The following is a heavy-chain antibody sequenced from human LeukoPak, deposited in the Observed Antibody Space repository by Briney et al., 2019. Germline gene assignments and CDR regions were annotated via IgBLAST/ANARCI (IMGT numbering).Heavy chain of an antibody. CDR2: ISGSGGST. J-gene: IGHJ3*02. CDR1: GFTFSSYA. CDR3: AKGNPFDYYDSSGYPDDAFDI. Sequence: GGSLRLSCAASGFTFSSYAMSWVRQAPGKGLEWVSAISGSGGSTYYAGSVKGRFTISRDNSKNTLYLQMNSLRAEDTAVYYCAKGNPFDYYDSSGYPDDAFDIWGQGTMVTVSS. D-gene: IGHD3-22*01. V-gene: IGHV3-23*01.